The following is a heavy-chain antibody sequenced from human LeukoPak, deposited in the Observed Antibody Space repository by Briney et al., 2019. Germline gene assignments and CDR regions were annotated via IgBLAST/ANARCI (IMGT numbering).Heavy chain of an antibody. CDR3: ARGDYDILTGFSGFDY. D-gene: IGHD3-9*01. J-gene: IGHJ4*02. CDR1: GYTFTSYG. Sequence: EASVKVSCKASGYTFTSYGIRWVRQAPGQGLEWMGWISAYNGNTNYAQKLQGRVTMTTDTSTSTAYMELRSLRSDDTAVYYCARGDYDILTGFSGFDYWGQGTLVTVSS. V-gene: IGHV1-18*01. CDR2: ISAYNGNT.